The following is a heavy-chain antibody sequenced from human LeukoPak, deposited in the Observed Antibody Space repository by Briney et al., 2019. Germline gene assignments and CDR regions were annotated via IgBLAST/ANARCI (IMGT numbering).Heavy chain of an antibody. J-gene: IGHJ4*02. CDR3: ARRDSSGYYYYY. CDR1: GSTFSSYG. CDR2: ISSSSSYI. Sequence: GRSLRLSCAASGSTFSSYGMQWVRQAPGKGLEWVSSISSSSSYIYYADSVKGRFTISRDNAKNSLYLQMNSLRAEDTAVYYCARRDSSGYYYYYWGQGTLVTVSS. D-gene: IGHD3-22*01. V-gene: IGHV3-21*01.